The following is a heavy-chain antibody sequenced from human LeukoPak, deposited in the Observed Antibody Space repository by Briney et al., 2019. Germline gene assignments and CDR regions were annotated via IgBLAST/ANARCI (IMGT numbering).Heavy chain of an antibody. D-gene: IGHD2-8*01. V-gene: IGHV3-23*01. J-gene: IGHJ4*02. CDR2: ISGSGGST. CDR3: AKDFCTNGVCYINN. Sequence: PGGSLRLSCAASGFTFSSYAMNWVRQAPGKGLEWVSGISGSGGSTYYADSVKGRFTISRDNSKNTLYPQMNSLRAEDTAVYYCAKDFCTNGVCYINNWGQGTLVTVSS. CDR1: GFTFSSYA.